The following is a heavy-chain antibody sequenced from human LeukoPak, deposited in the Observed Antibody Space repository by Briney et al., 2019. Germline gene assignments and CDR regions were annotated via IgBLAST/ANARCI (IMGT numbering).Heavy chain of an antibody. CDR1: GYTFTSYG. CDR3: ARDPPDLWFGEPHFDY. Sequence: GASVKVSCKASGYTFTSYGISWVRQAPGQGLEWMGWINPNSGGTNYAQKFQGRVTMTRDTSISTAYMELSRLRSDDTAVYYCARDPPDLWFGEPHFDYWGQGTLVTVSS. J-gene: IGHJ4*02. D-gene: IGHD3-10*01. CDR2: INPNSGGT. V-gene: IGHV1-2*02.